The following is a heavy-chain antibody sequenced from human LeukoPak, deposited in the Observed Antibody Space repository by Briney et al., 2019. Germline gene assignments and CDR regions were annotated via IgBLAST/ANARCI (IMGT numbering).Heavy chain of an antibody. V-gene: IGHV3-15*01. D-gene: IGHD3-9*01. J-gene: IGHJ3*02. CDR1: GFTFSNAW. CDR2: IKSKTDGGTT. CDR3: TTDPESLAHYDILTGYYPGDAFDI. Sequence: KAGGSLRLSCAASGFTFSNAWMSWVRQAPGKGLEWVGRIKSKTDGGTTDYAAPVKGRFTISRDDSKNTLYLQMNSLKTEDTAVYYCTTDPESLAHYDILTGYYPGDAFDIWGQGTMVTVSS.